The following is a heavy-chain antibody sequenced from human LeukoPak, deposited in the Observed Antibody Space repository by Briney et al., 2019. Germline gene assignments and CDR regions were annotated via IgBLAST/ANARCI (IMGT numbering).Heavy chain of an antibody. D-gene: IGHD5-12*01. CDR2: ISSSDGTT. Sequence: GGPLRLSCAASGFVFSTYEMDWVRQAPGKGLEWVSYISSSDGTTYYADSVKGRFTISRDNAKNSLSLQMNSLSAEDTAVYYCVRELVPQSINSGYDSFHIWGQGTMVTVSS. CDR3: VRELVPQSINSGYDSFHI. V-gene: IGHV3-48*03. CDR1: GFVFSTYE. J-gene: IGHJ3*02.